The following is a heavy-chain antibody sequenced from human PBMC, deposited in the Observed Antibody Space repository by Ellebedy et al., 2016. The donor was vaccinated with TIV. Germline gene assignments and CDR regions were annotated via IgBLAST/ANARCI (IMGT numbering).Heavy chain of an antibody. V-gene: IGHV4-39*07. J-gene: IGHJ4*02. CDR3: ARDWGRAAVL. D-gene: IGHD3-16*01. Sequence: SETLSLTXTVSGGSISGSGYYWGWISPPPGKGLAWIGSIYYSGRTHYNPSLMSRVTISVDTSKNQFSLRLSSVTAADTAVYYCARDWGRAAVLWGQGTLVTVSS. CDR2: IYYSGRT. CDR1: GGSISGSGYY.